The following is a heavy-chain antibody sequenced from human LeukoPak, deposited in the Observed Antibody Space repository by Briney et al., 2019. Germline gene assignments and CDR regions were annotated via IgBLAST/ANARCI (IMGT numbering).Heavy chain of an antibody. CDR1: GSSFTSYW. CDR2: IYPGDSDT. V-gene: IGHV5-51*01. Sequence: GASLKISCKGSGSSFTSYWIGWVRPMPGKGLEWMGIIYPGDSDTRYSPSFQGQVTISADKSISTAYLQWSSLKASDTAMYYCARLRWPQPLDYWGQGTLVTVSS. CDR3: ARLRWPQPLDY. J-gene: IGHJ4*02. D-gene: IGHD4-23*01.